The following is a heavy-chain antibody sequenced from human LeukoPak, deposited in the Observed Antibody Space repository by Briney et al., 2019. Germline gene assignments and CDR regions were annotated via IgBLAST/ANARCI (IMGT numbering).Heavy chain of an antibody. CDR2: IYSSGTT. V-gene: IGHV4-59*08. D-gene: IGHD5-24*01. Sequence: AETLSLTCTVSGGSISSYYWSWIRQPPGKGLEWIGYIYSSGTTKYSPSLKSRVTISVDTSKNQFSLKLSSVTAADTAVYYCATRRDGYNYYFDYWGQGTLVTVS. CDR3: ATRRDGYNYYFDY. CDR1: GGSISSYY. J-gene: IGHJ4*02.